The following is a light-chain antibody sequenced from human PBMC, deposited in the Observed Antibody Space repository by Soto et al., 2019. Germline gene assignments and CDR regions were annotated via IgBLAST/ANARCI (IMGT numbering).Light chain of an antibody. CDR1: QNLNSY. CDR3: QQYNYWPLT. Sequence: ETVLTQSPATLSLSPGERATLSCRASQNLNSYLVWYQQKPGQAPRLLIYDASKRASGTPARFSGSGSGTDFALTISSLEPEDFAVYYCQQYNYWPLTFGGGTKVEIK. J-gene: IGKJ4*01. CDR2: DAS. V-gene: IGKV3-11*01.